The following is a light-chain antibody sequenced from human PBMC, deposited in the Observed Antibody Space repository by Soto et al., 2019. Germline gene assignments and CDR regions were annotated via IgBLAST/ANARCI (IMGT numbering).Light chain of an antibody. J-gene: IGKJ4*01. V-gene: IGKV3D-20*02. Sequence: EIVLTQSPGTLSLSPGERATLSCRASQSVSSSYLAWYQQKPGQAPRLLIYGASSRATGIPDRFSGSGSGTDFTLTISSLEPEDFAVYYCQLRSSWPPGALTFGGGTKVEIK. CDR2: GAS. CDR1: QSVSSSY. CDR3: QLRSSWPPGALT.